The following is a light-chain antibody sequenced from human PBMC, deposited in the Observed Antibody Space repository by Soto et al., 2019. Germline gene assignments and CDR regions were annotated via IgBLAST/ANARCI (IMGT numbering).Light chain of an antibody. J-gene: IGKJ1*01. CDR2: DAS. CDR3: QHYYSYSRT. V-gene: IGKV1-5*01. CDR1: QRISSW. Sequence: DIQMTQFPSTLSAYVGDRVTITCRASQRISSWLAWYQQKPGKAPKLLIYDASSLESGVPSRFTGSGSGTKFTLTISSLQPDDFATYHCQHYYSYSRTFGQGTKVDIK.